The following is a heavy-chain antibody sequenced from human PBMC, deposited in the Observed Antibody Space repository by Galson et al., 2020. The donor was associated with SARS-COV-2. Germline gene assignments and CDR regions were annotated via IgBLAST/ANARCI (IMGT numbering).Heavy chain of an antibody. Sequence: GGSLRLSCAASGFIIRNYGMHWVRQAPGKGLEWVAVIWYDGGNSHYADSMRGRFTISRDKSENTLYLHMNSLRGEDTAVYFCARGDEFQYYDSSRLQDWGQGTLVTVSS. J-gene: IGHJ4*02. D-gene: IGHD3-22*01. V-gene: IGHV3-33*01. CDR2: IWYDGGNS. CDR1: GFIIRNYG. CDR3: ARGDEFQYYDSSRLQD.